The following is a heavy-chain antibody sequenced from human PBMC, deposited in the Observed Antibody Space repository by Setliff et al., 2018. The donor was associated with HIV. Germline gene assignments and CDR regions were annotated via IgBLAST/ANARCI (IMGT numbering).Heavy chain of an antibody. CDR3: ARGLSSPFATGL. J-gene: IGHJ4*02. CDR1: GGSISSHY. D-gene: IGHD6-13*01. CDR2: ISYSGST. Sequence: SETLSLTCTVSGGSISSHYWSWVRQTPGKGLEWIGSISYSGSTNHNPSLKSRVTISIDTSKNQFSLKLTSVTSADTAVYFCARGLSSPFATGLWGQGTLVTV. V-gene: IGHV4-59*11.